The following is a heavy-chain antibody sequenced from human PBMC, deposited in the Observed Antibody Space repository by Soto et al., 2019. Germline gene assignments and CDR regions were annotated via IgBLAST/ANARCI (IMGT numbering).Heavy chain of an antibody. D-gene: IGHD2-8*01. Sequence: SQTLSLTCAISGDSVSSNSAAWNWIRQSPSRGLEWLGRTYYRSKWYNDYAVSVKSRITINPDTSKNQFSLQLNSVTPEDTAVYYCAREEMVLMVYAGPPDAFETWGQGTMVTVS. CDR1: GDSVSSNSAA. CDR2: TYYRSKWYN. CDR3: AREEMVLMVYAGPPDAFET. J-gene: IGHJ3*02. V-gene: IGHV6-1*01.